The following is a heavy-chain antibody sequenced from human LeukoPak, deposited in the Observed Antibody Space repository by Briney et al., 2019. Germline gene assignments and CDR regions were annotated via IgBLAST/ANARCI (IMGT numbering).Heavy chain of an antibody. CDR1: GFTSDDHA. V-gene: IGHV3-9*02. D-gene: IGHD6-13*01. CDR2: ITWSSDRI. CDR3: AKGISPSSSWTLDY. J-gene: IGHJ4*02. Sequence: PGRSLRLSCTASGFTSDDHATHWVRQAPGKGLEWVSGITWSSDRIGYADSVKGRFTVSRDNSKNTLYLQMNSLRAEDTAIYYCAKGISPSSSWTLDYWGQGTLVTVSS.